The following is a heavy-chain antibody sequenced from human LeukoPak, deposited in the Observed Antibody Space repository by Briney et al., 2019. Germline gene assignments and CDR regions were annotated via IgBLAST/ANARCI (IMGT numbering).Heavy chain of an antibody. CDR1: GFTVSSSY. J-gene: IGHJ3*01. CDR3: AREGSGKTAYNYGLDV. D-gene: IGHD3-10*01. CDR2: IRSGGST. Sequence: GGSLRLSCAASGFTVSSSYMTWVRQAPGKGLEWVSVIRSGGSTVYADSVKGRFTISRDNSKNTLYLQLNSLRAEDTAVYYCAREGSGKTAYNYGLDVLGQGKKVTVS. V-gene: IGHV3-53*01.